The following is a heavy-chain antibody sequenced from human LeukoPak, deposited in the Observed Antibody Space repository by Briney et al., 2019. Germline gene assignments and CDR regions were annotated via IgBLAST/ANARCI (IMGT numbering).Heavy chain of an antibody. CDR2: INHSGST. J-gene: IGHJ4*02. CDR3: ASCGGYDYPDDY. CDR1: GGSFSDYF. D-gene: IGHD5-12*01. Sequence: PSETLSLTCAVDGGSFSDYFWTWILQPPGKGLEWIGEINHSGSTKCNPSLKSRVTISVDPSKNQFSLKLSSVTAADTAVYYCASCGGYDYPDDYWGQGTLVTVSS. V-gene: IGHV4-34*01.